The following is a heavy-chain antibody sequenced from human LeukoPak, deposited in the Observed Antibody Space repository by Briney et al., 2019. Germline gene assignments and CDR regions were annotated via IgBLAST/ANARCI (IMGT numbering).Heavy chain of an antibody. CDR2: INAGNGNT. CDR1: GFTFTSYA. CDR3: ATLAAAGYRYTYGLNWFDP. V-gene: IGHV1-3*01. Sequence: GGSLRLSCAASGFTFTSYAMHWVRQAPGQRLEWMGWINAGNGNTKYSQKFQGRVTITRDTSASTAYMELSSLRSEDTAVYYCATLAAAGYRYTYGLNWFDPWGQGTLVTVSS. J-gene: IGHJ5*02. D-gene: IGHD6-13*01.